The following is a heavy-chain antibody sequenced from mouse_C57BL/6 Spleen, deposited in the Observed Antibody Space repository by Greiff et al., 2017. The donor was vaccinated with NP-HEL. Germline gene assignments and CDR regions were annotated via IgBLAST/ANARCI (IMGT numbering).Heavy chain of an antibody. CDR1: GYTFTDYE. J-gene: IGHJ4*01. CDR2: IDPETGGT. D-gene: IGHD1-1*01. Sequence: VQLQESGAELVRPGASVTLSCKASGYTFTDYEMHWVKQTPVHGLEWIGAIDPETGGTAYNQKFKGKAILTADKSSSTAYMELRSLTSEDSAVYYCTRSRADYYGSSYAMDYWGQGTSVTVSS. V-gene: IGHV1-15*01. CDR3: TRSRADYYGSSYAMDY.